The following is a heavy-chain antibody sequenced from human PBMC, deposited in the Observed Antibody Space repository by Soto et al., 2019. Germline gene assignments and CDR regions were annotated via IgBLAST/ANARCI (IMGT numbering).Heavy chain of an antibody. D-gene: IGHD6-19*01. V-gene: IGHV3-33*01. J-gene: IGHJ2*01. CDR1: GFTFSSYG. Sequence: QVQLEESGGGVVQPGRSLRLSCAASGFTFSSYGMHWVRQAPGKGLEWVAVIWYDGSNKYYAVSVKGRFTISRDNSKNTLYLQMNSLGAEDTAVYYCARIPQIAVAGTRFGYFDLWGRGTLVTVSS. CDR3: ARIPQIAVAGTRFGYFDL. CDR2: IWYDGSNK.